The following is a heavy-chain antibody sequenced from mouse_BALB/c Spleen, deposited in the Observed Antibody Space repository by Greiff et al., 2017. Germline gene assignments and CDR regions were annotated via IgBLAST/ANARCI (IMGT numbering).Heavy chain of an antibody. CDR2: INPGNSDT. D-gene: IGHD1-1*01. J-gene: IGHJ4*01. CDR1: GYTFTSYC. Sequence: VQLQQSGTVLARPGASVKLSCKASGYTFTSYCMHWVKQRPGQGLEWIGAINPGNSDTIYNQKFKGKAKLTADTSSSTAYMVHSSLTTEDSAVFYYTGRDYDSCCAMDYWGQGTSVTVSS. CDR3: TGRDYDSCCAMDY. V-gene: IGHV1-5*01.